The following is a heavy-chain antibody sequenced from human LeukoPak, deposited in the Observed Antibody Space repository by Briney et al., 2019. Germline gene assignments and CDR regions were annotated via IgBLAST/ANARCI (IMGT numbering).Heavy chain of an antibody. D-gene: IGHD1-14*01. V-gene: IGHV6-1*01. CDR3: ARDPEQELIVGPMGFDY. CDR1: GDSVSSNSAA. CDR2: TYYRSKWYN. J-gene: IGHJ4*02. Sequence: SQTLSLTCAISGDSVSSNSAAWNWIRQSPSRGLEWLGRTYYRSKWYNDYAVSVKSRITINPDTSKNQFSLQLNSVTPEDTAVYYCARDPEQELIVGPMGFDYWGQGTLVTVSS.